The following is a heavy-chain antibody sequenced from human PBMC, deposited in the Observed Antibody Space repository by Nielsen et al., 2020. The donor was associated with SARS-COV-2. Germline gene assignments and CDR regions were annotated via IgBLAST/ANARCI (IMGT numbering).Heavy chain of an antibody. CDR1: GFSFSTYW. D-gene: IGHD6-19*01. J-gene: IGHJ6*02. V-gene: IGHV3-21*01. Sequence: GGSLRLSCAASGFSFSTYWMHWVRQAPGEGLEWVSCISSPSNYVHYADSVQGRFTISKDYLQINDLRAEDTAVYYCVRDRGSGWSRGRNYNYFGMDVWGQGTTVTVSS. CDR2: ISSPSNYV. CDR3: VRDRGSGWSRGRNYNYFGMDV.